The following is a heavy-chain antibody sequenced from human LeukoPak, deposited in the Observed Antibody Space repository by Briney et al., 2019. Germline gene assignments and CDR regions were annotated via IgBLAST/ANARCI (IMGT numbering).Heavy chain of an antibody. V-gene: IGHV3-64D*06. CDR2: ISSNGGST. D-gene: IGHD3-9*01. CDR1: GYTFSRYA. J-gene: IGHJ6*04. CDR3: VKLGESDILTGYRFYYYYGMDV. Sequence: GGSLRLSRAASGYTFSRYAMHWVRQAPGKGLEYVSGISSNGGSTYYADSVKGRFTISRDNYKNTLYLQMSSLRAEDTAVYYCVKLGESDILTGYRFYYYYGMDVWGKGTTVTVSS.